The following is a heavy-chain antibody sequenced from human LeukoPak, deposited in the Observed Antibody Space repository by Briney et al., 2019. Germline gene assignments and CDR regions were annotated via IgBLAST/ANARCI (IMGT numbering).Heavy chain of an antibody. V-gene: IGHV4-59*01. CDR3: ARSRYYDSTGYNPTYYFDS. CDR1: GGPIMGSY. CDR2: IYNTVDV. J-gene: IGHJ4*02. Sequence: SETLSLTCTVSGGPIMGSYWTWIRQSPGGGLEYIGYIYNTVDVNYSPSLKSRVTISIDMSRSQFSLRLKSVTAADAAIYYCARSRYYDSTGYNPTYYFDSWGQGALVTVSS. D-gene: IGHD3-22*01.